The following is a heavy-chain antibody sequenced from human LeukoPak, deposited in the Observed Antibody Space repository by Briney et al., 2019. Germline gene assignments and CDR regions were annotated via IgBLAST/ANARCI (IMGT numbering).Heavy chain of an antibody. CDR1: GFLFRNYY. Sequence: GGSLRLSCTASGFLFRNYYMTWIRQAPGKGLEWVLYISSSGTTIYYADSVKGRFTISRDNAKTSLYLQMNSLRAEDTAIYYCARDRSYISDFDYWGQGTMVTVSS. CDR2: ISSSGTTI. J-gene: IGHJ4*02. D-gene: IGHD1-26*01. CDR3: ARDRSYISDFDY. V-gene: IGHV3-11*01.